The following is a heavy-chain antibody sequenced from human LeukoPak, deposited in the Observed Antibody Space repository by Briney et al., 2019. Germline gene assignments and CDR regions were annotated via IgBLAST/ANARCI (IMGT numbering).Heavy chain of an antibody. CDR1: GGTFSSYT. CDR2: IIPILGIA. CDR3: ARESRTTVLYYGMDV. D-gene: IGHD4-11*01. V-gene: IGHV1-69*04. J-gene: IGHJ6*02. Sequence: SVKVSCKASGGTFSSYTISWVRQAPGQGLESMGRIIPILGIANYAQKFQGRVTITADKSTSTAYMELSSLRSEDTAVYYCARESRTTVLYYGMDVWGQGTTVTVSS.